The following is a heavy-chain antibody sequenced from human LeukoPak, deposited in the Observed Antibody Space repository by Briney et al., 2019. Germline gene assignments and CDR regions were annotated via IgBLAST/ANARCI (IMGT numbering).Heavy chain of an antibody. Sequence: PGGSLRLSCAASGFTFNNYAMSWVRQAPGKGLEWVSGISGSGGSTYYADSVKGRFTISRDNSKNTLSLQMNSLRAEDTAVYYCARLGRGSNWPTNGMDVWGQGTTVTVSS. J-gene: IGHJ6*02. V-gene: IGHV3-23*01. CDR1: GFTFNNYA. CDR3: ARLGRGSNWPTNGMDV. CDR2: ISGSGGST. D-gene: IGHD6-13*01.